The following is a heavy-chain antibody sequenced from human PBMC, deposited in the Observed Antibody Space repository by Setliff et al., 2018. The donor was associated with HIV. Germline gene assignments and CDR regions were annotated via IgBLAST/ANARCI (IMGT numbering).Heavy chain of an antibody. D-gene: IGHD3-16*01. CDR1: SGSVSGYY. Sequence: SETLSLTCSVSSGSVSGYYWGWIRQPPGKKLEWIGHIHSSGSTIYSASLKSRVSISVDTSKNQVSLRLSSVTAADTAVYHCSRGSYYMDVWGKGTTVTVSS. V-gene: IGHV4-59*08. CDR3: SRGSYYMDV. J-gene: IGHJ6*03. CDR2: IHSSGST.